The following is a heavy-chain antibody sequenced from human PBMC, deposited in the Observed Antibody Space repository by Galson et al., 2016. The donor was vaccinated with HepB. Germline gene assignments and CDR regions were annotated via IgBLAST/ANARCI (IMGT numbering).Heavy chain of an antibody. CDR3: AKDREWLRSTSDGIDV. D-gene: IGHD3-3*01. Sequence: SLRLSCAVSGFTFSHYAMHWVRQAPGKGLDCVALISNDGSDKFYADSVKGRFTISRDNSKNTLDLQMNSLRTEDTALYYCAKDREWLRSTSDGIDVWGQGTMVTVSS. CDR2: ISNDGSDK. V-gene: IGHV3-30*18. J-gene: IGHJ3*01. CDR1: GFTFSHYA.